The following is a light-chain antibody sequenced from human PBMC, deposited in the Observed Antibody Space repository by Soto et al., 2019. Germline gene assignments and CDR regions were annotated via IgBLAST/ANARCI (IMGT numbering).Light chain of an antibody. J-gene: IGKJ1*01. Sequence: IKLSKSPSTLSAYVGDRVTLTCLASQSIGRVLAWYHHQPGKAPKLLIYKASTLKSGVPSRFSGSGSGTDFTLTISRLEPEDFAVYYCQQYGSSPLWTFGQGTNVDIK. V-gene: IGKV1-5*03. CDR1: QSIGRV. CDR2: KAS. CDR3: QQYGSSPLWT.